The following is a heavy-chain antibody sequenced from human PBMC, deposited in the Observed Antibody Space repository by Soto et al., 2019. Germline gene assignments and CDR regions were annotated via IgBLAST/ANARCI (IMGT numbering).Heavy chain of an antibody. CDR3: ARGLRQSYGYPPVSWLDP. Sequence: SETLSLTCTVSGGSISSGGYYWSWSRQHPGKGLEWIGYIYYSGSTYYNPSLKSRVARSVDTSKNQFSLKLSSVTAADTAVSYCARGLRQSYGYPPVSWLDPWGQGTRVTVSS. CDR2: IYYSGST. CDR1: GGSISSGGYY. D-gene: IGHD5-18*01. V-gene: IGHV4-31*03. J-gene: IGHJ5*02.